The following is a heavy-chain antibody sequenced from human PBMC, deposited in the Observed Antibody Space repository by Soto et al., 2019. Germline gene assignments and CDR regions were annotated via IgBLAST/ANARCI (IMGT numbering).Heavy chain of an antibody. Sequence: QVQLQQWGAGLLKPSETLSLTCAVYGGSFSGYYWSWIRQPPGKGLEWIGEINHSGSNNYNPSPKSRVTISVDPSKNQFSLKLSSVTAADTAVYYCARGQSSLLLDCWGQGVLVTVSS. J-gene: IGHJ4*02. D-gene: IGHD2-8*02. CDR3: ARGQSSLLLDC. CDR1: GGSFSGYY. CDR2: INHSGSN. V-gene: IGHV4-34*01.